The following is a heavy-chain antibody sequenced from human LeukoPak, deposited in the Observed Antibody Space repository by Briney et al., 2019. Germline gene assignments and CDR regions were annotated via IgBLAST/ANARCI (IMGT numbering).Heavy chain of an antibody. Sequence: SETLSLTCTVSGGSISSGGYYWSWIRQHPGKGLEWIGYIYYSGSTNYNPSLKSRVTISVDTSKNQFSLKLSSVTAADTAVYYCARVNQGPIDYWGQGTLVTVSS. CDR3: ARVNQGPIDY. V-gene: IGHV4-31*03. J-gene: IGHJ4*02. CDR2: IYYSGST. CDR1: GGSISSGGYY.